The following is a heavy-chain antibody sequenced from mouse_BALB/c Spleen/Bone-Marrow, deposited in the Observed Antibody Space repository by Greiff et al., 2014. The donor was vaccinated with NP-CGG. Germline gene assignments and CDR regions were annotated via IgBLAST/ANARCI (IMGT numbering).Heavy chain of an antibody. CDR3: TVPYGNYVGYYAMDY. V-gene: IGHV1-5*01. D-gene: IGHD2-1*01. J-gene: IGHJ4*01. CDR1: GYTFTNYW. CDR2: IYPGNSDT. Sequence: VQLKQSGAVLGRPGASVKMSCKASGYTFTNYWVPWVKQRPGQGLEWIGAIYPGNSDTSYNQKFKGKAKLTAVTSTSTAYMELSSLTNEDSAVYYCTVPYGNYVGYYAMDYWGQGTSVTVSS.